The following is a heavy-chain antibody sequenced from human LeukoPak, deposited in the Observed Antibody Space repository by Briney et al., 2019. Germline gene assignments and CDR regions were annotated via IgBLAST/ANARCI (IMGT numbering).Heavy chain of an antibody. CDR1: GYTFTGYY. D-gene: IGHD6-13*01. J-gene: IGHJ4*02. V-gene: IGHV1-2*02. Sequence: ASVKVSCKASGYTFTGYYIHWVRQAPGQGLEWMGWINPNSGGTNYAQNFQGRVTMTRDTSISTACMELSRLRSDDTAVYYCARAFSSSWYGPGDCWGQGTLVTVSS. CDR2: INPNSGGT. CDR3: ARAFSSSWYGPGDC.